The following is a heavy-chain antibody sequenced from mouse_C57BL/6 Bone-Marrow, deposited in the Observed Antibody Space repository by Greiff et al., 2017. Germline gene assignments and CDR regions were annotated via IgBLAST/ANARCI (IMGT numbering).Heavy chain of an antibody. V-gene: IGHV1-78*01. CDR2: IYPRDGST. CDR1: GYTFTDHT. D-gene: IGHD1-1*01. Sequence: VQLQQSDAELVKPGASVKISCKVSGYTFTDHTIHWMKQRPEQGLEWIGYIYPRDGSTKYNEKFKGKATLTADKSSSTAYMQLNSLTSEDSAVYFCARREGYGSSYPYYAMDYWGQGTSVTVSS. CDR3: ARREGYGSSYPYYAMDY. J-gene: IGHJ4*01.